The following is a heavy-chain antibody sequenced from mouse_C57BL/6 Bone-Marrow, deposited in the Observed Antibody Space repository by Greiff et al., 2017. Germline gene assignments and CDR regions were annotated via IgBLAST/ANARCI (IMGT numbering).Heavy chain of an antibody. V-gene: IGHV1-80*01. J-gene: IGHJ2*01. Sequence: QVQLKQSGAELVKPGASVKISCKASGYAFRSYWMNWVKQRPGTGLEWIGQIYPGDGDTNYNGKFKGKATLTADKSSSTAYMQLSSLTSEDSAVYFCARGIEGITTVPYFDDWGQGTTLTVSS. CDR2: IYPGDGDT. CDR3: ARGIEGITTVPYFDD. CDR1: GYAFRSYW. D-gene: IGHD1-1*01.